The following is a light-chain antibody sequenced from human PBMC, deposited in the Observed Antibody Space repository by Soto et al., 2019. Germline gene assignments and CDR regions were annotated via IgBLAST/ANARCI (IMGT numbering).Light chain of an antibody. J-gene: IGKJ3*01. CDR1: QSISSMY. CDR2: GAS. Sequence: EVVLTQSPGTLSLSPGERATLSCRASQSISSMYLAWYQQKPRQAPRLLIFGASNRATGIPDRFSGSGSGTDFTLTIRGLEPEDFAVYFCQQYDISPFTFGRGTKVDL. V-gene: IGKV3-20*01. CDR3: QQYDISPFT.